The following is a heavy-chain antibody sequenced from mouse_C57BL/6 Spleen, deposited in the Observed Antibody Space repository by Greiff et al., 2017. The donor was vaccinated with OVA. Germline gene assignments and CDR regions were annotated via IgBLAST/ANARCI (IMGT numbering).Heavy chain of an antibody. D-gene: IGHD2-1*01. V-gene: IGHV3-6*01. CDR1: GYSITSGYY. Sequence: EVKLMESGPGLVKPSQSLSLTCSVTGYSITSGYYWNWIRQFPGNKLEWMGYISYDGSNNYNPSLKNLISITRDTSKNQFFLKLNSVTTEDTATYYCATYYGNYENAMDYWGQGTSVTVSS. J-gene: IGHJ4*01. CDR3: ATYYGNYENAMDY. CDR2: ISYDGSN.